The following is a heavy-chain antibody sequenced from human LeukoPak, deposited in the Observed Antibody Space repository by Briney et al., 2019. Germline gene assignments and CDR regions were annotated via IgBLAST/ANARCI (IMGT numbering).Heavy chain of an antibody. J-gene: IGHJ5*02. D-gene: IGHD5-12*01. CDR1: SDSISSSGHF. V-gene: IGHV4-31*03. CDR3: ARGYGPFDP. CDR2: IYYTGSA. Sequence: SETLSLTCSVSSDSISSSGHFWSWIRHHPGKGLEWIGYIYYTGSAYYNPSLQSRLTMSVDTSKNQFSLNLRSVTAADTAVYYCARGYGPFDPWGQGTLVTVSS.